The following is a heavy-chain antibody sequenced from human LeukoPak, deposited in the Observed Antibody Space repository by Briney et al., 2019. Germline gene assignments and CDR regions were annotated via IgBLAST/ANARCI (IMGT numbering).Heavy chain of an antibody. CDR1: GGSISSYS. Sequence: PSETLSLTCTVSGGSISSYSWNWIRQPPGKGLEWIGSLYYSGSTNYNPSLKSRVTISVDTSKNQFSLKLSSVTAADTAVYYCARGEDYGSGTNFDYWGQGTLVTVSS. CDR3: ARGEDYGSGTNFDY. CDR2: LYYSGST. J-gene: IGHJ4*02. D-gene: IGHD3-10*01. V-gene: IGHV4-59*01.